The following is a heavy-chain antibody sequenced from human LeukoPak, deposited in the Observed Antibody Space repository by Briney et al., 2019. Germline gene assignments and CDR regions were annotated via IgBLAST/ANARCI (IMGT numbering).Heavy chain of an antibody. CDR3: SRGGYSDYAYGPDY. CDR2: INTDGTST. J-gene: IGHJ4*02. V-gene: IGHV3-74*03. CDR1: GFTFSSYW. D-gene: IGHD5-12*01. Sequence: GGSLRLSCAASGFTFSSYWIHWVRQAPGKGLVWVSHINTDGTSTTYADSVKGRFTISRDNAKNTMYLQMNSLRAEDTAVYYCSRGGYSDYAYGPDYGGQGTLVTVSS.